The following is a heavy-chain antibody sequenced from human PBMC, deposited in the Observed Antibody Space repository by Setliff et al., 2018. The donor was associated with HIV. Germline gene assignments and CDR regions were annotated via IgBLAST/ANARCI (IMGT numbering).Heavy chain of an antibody. J-gene: IGHJ6*03. D-gene: IGHD6-19*01. Sequence: KTSETLSLTCNVSGGSIGSYHWAWIRQSPGKGLEYIGNIRHSGYTNYNPSLKSRLNMSVDTSNYQISLKLTAVTAADTAVYYCAREFSERSPNPDHYYYYMDAWGKGTTVTVSS. V-gene: IGHV4-59*01. CDR2: IRHSGYT. CDR3: AREFSERSPNPDHYYYYMDA. CDR1: GGSIGSYH.